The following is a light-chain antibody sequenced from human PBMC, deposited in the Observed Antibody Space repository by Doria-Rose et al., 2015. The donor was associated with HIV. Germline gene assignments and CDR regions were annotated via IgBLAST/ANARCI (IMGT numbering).Light chain of an antibody. CDR3: HQYNNWPT. Sequence: EIVLTQSPETLSVSPGESATLSCRASQSVSTDLAWYQHKPGQAPRLLICAASTRATGIPARFGGSRSGTEFTLTISSLQSEDFAIYFCHQYNNWPTFGQGTRLDIK. CDR1: QSVSTD. V-gene: IGKV3-15*01. CDR2: AAS. J-gene: IGKJ5*01.